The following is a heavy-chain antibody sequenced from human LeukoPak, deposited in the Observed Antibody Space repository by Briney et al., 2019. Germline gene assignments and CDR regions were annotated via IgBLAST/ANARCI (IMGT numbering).Heavy chain of an antibody. CDR3: AGTIVVVPAAKWFSHYYYMDV. Sequence: SETLSLTCTVSGGSISSYYWSWIRQPPGKGLEWIGYIYYSGSTNYNPSLKSRVTISVDTSKNQFSLKLSSVTAADTAVYYCAGTIVVVPAAKWFSHYYYMDVWGKGTTVIVSS. CDR2: IYYSGST. J-gene: IGHJ6*03. V-gene: IGHV4-59*01. D-gene: IGHD2-2*01. CDR1: GGSISSYY.